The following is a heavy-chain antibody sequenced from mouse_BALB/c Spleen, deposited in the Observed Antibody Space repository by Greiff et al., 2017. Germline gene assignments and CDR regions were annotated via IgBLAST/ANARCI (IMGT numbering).Heavy chain of an antibody. CDR2: IYPGNGDT. J-gene: IGHJ3*01. CDR3: ARDYDYAWLAY. D-gene: IGHD2-4*01. CDR1: GYTFTSYN. V-gene: IGHV1-12*01. Sequence: QVQLQQPGAELVKPGASVKMSCKASGYTFTSYNMHWVKQTPGQGLEWIGAIYPGNGDTSYNQKFKGKATLTADKSSSTAYMQLSSLTSEDSAVYYCARDYDYAWLAYWGQGTLVTVSA.